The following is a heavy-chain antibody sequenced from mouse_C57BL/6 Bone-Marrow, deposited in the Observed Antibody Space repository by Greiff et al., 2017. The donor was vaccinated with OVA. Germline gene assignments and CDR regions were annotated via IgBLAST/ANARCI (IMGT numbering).Heavy chain of an antibody. V-gene: IGHV1-26*01. D-gene: IGHD2-1*01. CDR1: GYTFTDYS. J-gene: IGHJ2*01. CDR3: AYGNYVDY. Sequence: EVQLQQSGPELVKPGASVKISGKASGYTFTDYSMNWVKKSHGKSLEWIGDINPNNGGTSYNQKFKGKATLTVDKSSSTAYMELRSLTSEDSAVYYCAYGNYVDYWGQGTTLTVSS. CDR2: INPNNGGT.